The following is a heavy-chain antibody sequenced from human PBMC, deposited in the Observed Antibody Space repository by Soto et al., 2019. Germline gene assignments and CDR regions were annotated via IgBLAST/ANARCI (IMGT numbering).Heavy chain of an antibody. V-gene: IGHV1-18*01. CDR2: ISANSGNT. J-gene: IGHJ4*02. CDR1: GYTFTSYG. CDR3: ARGRSIVASLVTLDY. Sequence: ASVKVSCKASGYTFTSYGISWVRQAPGQGLEWMGWISANSGNTNYAQKLQGRVTMTRSTSISTAYMELSSLRSEDTAVYYCARGRSIVASLVTLDYWGQGTLVTVSS. D-gene: IGHD5-12*01.